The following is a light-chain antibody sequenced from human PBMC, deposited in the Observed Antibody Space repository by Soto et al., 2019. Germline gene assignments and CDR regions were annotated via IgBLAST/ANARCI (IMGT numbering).Light chain of an antibody. J-gene: IGKJ3*01. CDR1: QDISRW. CDR3: PVADSFPRT. Sequence: DIQMTQSPSSVSASVGDRVTITCRASQDISRWLAWYQQKPGKAPKVLIYAASNLQSGVPSRFSGSGSGTESTLTITMLQAEDFASYYSPVADSFPRTFGPGTKLDV. V-gene: IGKV1-12*01. CDR2: AAS.